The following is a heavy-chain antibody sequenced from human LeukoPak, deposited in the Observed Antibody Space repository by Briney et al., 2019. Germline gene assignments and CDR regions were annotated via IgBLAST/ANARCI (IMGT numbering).Heavy chain of an antibody. CDR3: ARDEQWLAQD. J-gene: IGHJ4*02. D-gene: IGHD6-19*01. CDR2: ISYDGSNK. V-gene: IGHV3-30-3*01. Sequence: GRSLRLSCAASGFTFSSYAMHWVRQAPGKGLERVAVISYDGSNKYYADSVKGRFTISRDNSKNTLYLQMNSLRAEDTAVYYCARDEQWLAQDWGQGTLVTVSS. CDR1: GFTFSSYA.